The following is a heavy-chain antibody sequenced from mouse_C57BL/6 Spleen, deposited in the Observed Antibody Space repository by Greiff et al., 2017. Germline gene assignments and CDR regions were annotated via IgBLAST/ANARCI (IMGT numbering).Heavy chain of an antibody. CDR2: ISNGGGST. CDR1: GFTFSDYY. V-gene: IGHV5-12*01. D-gene: IGHD1-1*01. Sequence: EVKLEESGGGLVQPGGSLTLSCAASGFTFSDYYMYWVRQTPEKRLEWVAYISNGGGSTYYPDTVKCRFTSSRDNAKNTLYLQMSRLKSEDTAMYYCARDYYGRSYGYFDVWGTGTTVTVSS. CDR3: ARDYYGRSYGYFDV. J-gene: IGHJ1*03.